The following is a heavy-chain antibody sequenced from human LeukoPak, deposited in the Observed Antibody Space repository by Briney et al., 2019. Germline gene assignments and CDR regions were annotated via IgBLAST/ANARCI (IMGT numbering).Heavy chain of an antibody. D-gene: IGHD3-10*01. CDR2: IYHSGST. Sequence: SGTLPLTCAVSGCAISSSNWWSWVRQPPGKGLDWIGEIYHSGSTNYNPSLKSRVTISVDKSKNQFSLKVSSVTAADTAVYYCARIPLVWSSPKGAFDIWGQGTMVTVSS. CDR1: GCAISSSNW. J-gene: IGHJ3*02. V-gene: IGHV4-4*02. CDR3: ARIPLVWSSPKGAFDI.